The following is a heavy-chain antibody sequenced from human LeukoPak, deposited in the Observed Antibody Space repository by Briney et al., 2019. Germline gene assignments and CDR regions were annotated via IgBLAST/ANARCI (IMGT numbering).Heavy chain of an antibody. J-gene: IGHJ4*02. V-gene: IGHV4-34*01. CDR1: GGSFSGYY. CDR3: ARDDMTTVTTPMDY. D-gene: IGHD4-17*01. CDR2: INHSGST. Sequence: PSETLSLTCAVYGGSFSGYYWSWIRQPPGKGLEWIGEINHSGSTNYNPSLKSRVTISVDTSKNQFSLKLSSVTAADTAVYYCARDDMTTVTTPMDYWGQGTLVTVSS.